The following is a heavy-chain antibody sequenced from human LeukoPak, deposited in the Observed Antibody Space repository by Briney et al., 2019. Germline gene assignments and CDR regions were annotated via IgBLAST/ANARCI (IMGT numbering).Heavy chain of an antibody. CDR3: ARGRDGYKSRYFDY. J-gene: IGHJ4*02. Sequence: SETPSLTCAVYGGSFSGYYWSWIRQPPGKGLEWIGEINHSGSTNYNPSLKSRVTISVDTSKNQSSLKLSSVTAADTAVYYCARGRDGYKSRYFDYWGQGTLVTVSS. CDR2: INHSGST. D-gene: IGHD5-24*01. CDR1: GGSFSGYY. V-gene: IGHV4-34*01.